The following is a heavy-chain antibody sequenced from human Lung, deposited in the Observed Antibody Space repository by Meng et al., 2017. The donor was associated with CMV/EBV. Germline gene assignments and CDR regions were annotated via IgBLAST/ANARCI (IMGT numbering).Heavy chain of an antibody. D-gene: IGHD1-1*01. CDR3: TCKGYSHGDDAFDI. CDR1: GFTFSPYR. V-gene: IGHV3-21*01. J-gene: IGHJ3*02. Sequence: GESLKISCAASGFTFSPYRMNWVRQAPGKGLEGVSSISSSSSYIYYADSVKGRFTISRDNAKNSLYLQMNSLRDEDTAVYYCTCKGYSHGDDAFDIWGQGXMVTASS. CDR2: ISSSSSYI.